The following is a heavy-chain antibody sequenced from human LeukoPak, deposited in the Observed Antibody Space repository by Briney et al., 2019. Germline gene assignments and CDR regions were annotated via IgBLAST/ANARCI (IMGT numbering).Heavy chain of an antibody. V-gene: IGHV3-13*01. CDR1: GFTFSSHD. CDR3: TRSKSYSSGWTDFDY. Sequence: GGSLRLSCAASGFTFSSHDMHWVRQPTGKGLEWVSVIGTAGNTCYADSVKGRFTISRENAKNSLYLQMDNLRAGDTAVYYCTRSKSYSSGWTDFDYWGQGTLVAVSS. D-gene: IGHD6-19*01. J-gene: IGHJ4*02. CDR2: IGTAGNT.